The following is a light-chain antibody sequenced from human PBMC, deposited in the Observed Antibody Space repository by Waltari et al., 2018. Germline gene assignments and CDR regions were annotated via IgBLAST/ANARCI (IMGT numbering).Light chain of an antibody. Sequence: SYVVTQPPSGSVAPGQTATITCEGDNLERKSVHWYQPKAGQAPVLVVYDDSDRPPGIPARLSGSNSGNTATLTIRRVEAGDEADYYCQLWDSRSNHLVFGGGTKLTVL. V-gene: IGLV3-21*02. CDR1: NLERKS. CDR2: DDS. CDR3: QLWDSRSNHLV. J-gene: IGLJ3*02.